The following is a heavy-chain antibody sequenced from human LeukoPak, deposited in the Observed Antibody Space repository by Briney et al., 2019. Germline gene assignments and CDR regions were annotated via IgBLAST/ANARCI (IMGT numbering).Heavy chain of an antibody. D-gene: IGHD3-3*01. CDR3: ANGWSGYYFDTAHY. V-gene: IGHV3-23*01. Sequence: PGGSLRLSCAASGFTFSSYAMSWVRQAPGKGLEWVSAISGSGGSTYYADSVKDRFTISSHNSKNTLYLQMNSLRAEDTAVYYCANGWSGYYFDTAHYWGQGTLVTVSS. CDR1: GFTFSSYA. J-gene: IGHJ4*02. CDR2: ISGSGGST.